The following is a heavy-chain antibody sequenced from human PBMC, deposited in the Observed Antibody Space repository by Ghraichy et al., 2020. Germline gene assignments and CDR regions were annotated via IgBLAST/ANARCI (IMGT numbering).Heavy chain of an antibody. D-gene: IGHD5-24*01. CDR2: IYYSGST. CDR1: GGSISSYY. V-gene: IGHV4-59*01. CDR3: ARGRDGYRSGPAFDI. Sequence: SETLSLTCTVSGGSISSYYWSWIRQPPGKGLEWIGYIYYSGSTNYNPSLKSRVTISVDTSKNQFSLKLSSVTAADTAVYYCARGRDGYRSGPAFDIWGQGTMVTVSS. J-gene: IGHJ3*02.